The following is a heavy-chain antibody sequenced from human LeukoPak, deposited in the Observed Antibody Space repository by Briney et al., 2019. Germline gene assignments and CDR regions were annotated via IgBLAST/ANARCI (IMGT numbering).Heavy chain of an antibody. Sequence: GESLKISCKGSGYSFTSYWIGWVRQMPGKGLEWMGIIYPGDSDTRYSPSFQGQVTISADKSISTAYLQWSSLKASDTAMYYCARIYYDILTGPEPYYFDYWGQGTLVTASS. V-gene: IGHV5-51*01. CDR3: ARIYYDILTGPEPYYFDY. J-gene: IGHJ4*02. CDR2: IYPGDSDT. D-gene: IGHD3-9*01. CDR1: GYSFTSYW.